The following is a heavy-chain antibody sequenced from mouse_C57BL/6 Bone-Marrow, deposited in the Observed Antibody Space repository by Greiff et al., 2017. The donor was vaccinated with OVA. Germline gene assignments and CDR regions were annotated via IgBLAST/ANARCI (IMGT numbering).Heavy chain of an antibody. CDR2: IGPGSGST. J-gene: IGHJ4*01. V-gene: IGHV1-77*01. Sequence: QVQLQQSGAELVKPGASVKISCKASGYTFTDYYINWVKQRPGQGLEWIGKIGPGSGSTYYNVKFKGKATLTADTSSSTAYMQLSSLTSEDAAVYFCARWGRPGMDYWGQGTSVTVSS. CDR1: GYTFTDYY. CDR3: ARWGRPGMDY.